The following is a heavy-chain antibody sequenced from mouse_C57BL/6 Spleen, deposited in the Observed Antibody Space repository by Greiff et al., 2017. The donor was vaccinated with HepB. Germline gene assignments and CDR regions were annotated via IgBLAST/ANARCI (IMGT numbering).Heavy chain of an antibody. CDR2: IDPSDSYT. J-gene: IGHJ2*01. CDR1: GYTFTSYW. CDR3: ARRDYGARFDY. Sequence: QVQLQPPGAELVMPGASVKLSCKASGYTFTSYWMHWVKQRPGQGLEWIGEIDPSDSYTNYNQKFKGKSTLTVDKSSSTAYMQLSSLTSEDSAVYYCARRDYGARFDYWGQGTTLTVSS. D-gene: IGHD1-1*01. V-gene: IGHV1-69*01.